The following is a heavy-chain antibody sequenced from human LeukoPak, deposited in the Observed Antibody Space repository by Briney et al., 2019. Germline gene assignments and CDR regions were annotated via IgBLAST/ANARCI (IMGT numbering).Heavy chain of an antibody. CDR2: IYTSGST. J-gene: IGHJ6*02. V-gene: IGHV4-61*02. CDR3: ARDSHGTFGYYYGMDV. CDR1: GGSISSGSYY. Sequence: SETLSLTCTVSGGSISSGSYYWSWIRQPAGKGLEWIGRIYTSGSTNYNPSLKSRVTISVDTSKNQFSLKLSSVTAADTAVYYCARDSHGTFGYYYGMDVWGQGTTVTVSS. D-gene: IGHD1-14*01.